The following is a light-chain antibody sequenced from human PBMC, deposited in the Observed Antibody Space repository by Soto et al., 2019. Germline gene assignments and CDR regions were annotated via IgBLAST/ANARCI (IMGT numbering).Light chain of an antibody. J-gene: IGKJ2*01. V-gene: IGKV1-5*03. CDR1: QSISTY. Sequence: DIQMTQSPSTLSASVGDRVTITCRASQSISTYLAWYQQKPGEAPKFLIYRASTLESGVPSRFSGSGSGTESTLTISSLQPDDFATDYCQQYDLYLYTFGQGTKLEIK. CDR3: QQYDLYLYT. CDR2: RAS.